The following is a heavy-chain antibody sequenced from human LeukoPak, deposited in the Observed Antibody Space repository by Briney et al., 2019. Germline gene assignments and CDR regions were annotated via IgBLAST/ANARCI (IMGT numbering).Heavy chain of an antibody. Sequence: GGSLRLSCAASGFTFNNYAMSWVRQAPGKGLEWVSYISSSGSTIYYADSVKGRFTISRDNAKNSLYLQMNSLRAEDTAVYYCALPRRYSSGWYDYWGQGTLVTVSS. D-gene: IGHD6-19*01. CDR1: GFTFNNYA. CDR3: ALPRRYSSGWYDY. CDR2: ISSSGSTI. J-gene: IGHJ4*02. V-gene: IGHV3-11*01.